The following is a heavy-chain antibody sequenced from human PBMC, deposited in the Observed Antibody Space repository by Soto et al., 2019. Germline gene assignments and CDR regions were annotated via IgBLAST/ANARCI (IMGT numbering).Heavy chain of an antibody. D-gene: IGHD3-22*01. CDR2: IVVGSGNT. J-gene: IGHJ3*02. V-gene: IGHV1-58*01. CDR1: GITIRDSA. Sequence: SVKVSCKASGITIRDSAVQWVRQRRGNRLEWIGWIVVGSGNTNYEQDFQGRVTISRDMTTNTVYMELSSPGSADAGVVFWAADFLTYYKSGYYAYCFDTCGQGTMVT. CDR3: AADFLTYYKSGYYAYCFDT.